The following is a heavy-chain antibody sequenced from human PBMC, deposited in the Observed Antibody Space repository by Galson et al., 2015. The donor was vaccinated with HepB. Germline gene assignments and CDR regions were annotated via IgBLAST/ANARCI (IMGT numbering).Heavy chain of an antibody. CDR2: ISGSGGST. CDR1: GFTFGSYA. CDR3: AEAPFLQPYYFDY. V-gene: IGHV3-23*01. J-gene: IGHJ4*02. D-gene: IGHD1-14*01. Sequence: RLSCAASGFTFGSYAMSWVRQAPGKGLEWVSAISGSGGSTYYADSVKGRFTISRDNSKNTLYLQMNSLRAEDTAVYYCAEAPFLQPYYFDYWGQGTLVTVSS.